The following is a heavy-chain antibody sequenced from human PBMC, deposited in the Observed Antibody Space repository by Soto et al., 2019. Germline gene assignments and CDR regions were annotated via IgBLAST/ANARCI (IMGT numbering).Heavy chain of an antibody. V-gene: IGHV4-34*01. CDR1: GGSFSGYY. CDR3: ARGSRWSGYYTYYYYGMDV. Sequence: TSETLSLTCAVYGGSFSGYYWSWIRQPPGKGLEWIGEINHSGSTNYNPSLKSRVTISVDTSKNQFSLQLSSVTAADTAVYYCARGSRWSGYYTYYYYGMDVWGQGTTVTVSS. CDR2: INHSGST. J-gene: IGHJ6*02. D-gene: IGHD3-3*01.